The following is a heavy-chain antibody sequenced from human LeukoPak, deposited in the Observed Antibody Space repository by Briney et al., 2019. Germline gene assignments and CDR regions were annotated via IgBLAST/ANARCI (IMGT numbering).Heavy chain of an antibody. CDR2: INPNSGGT. J-gene: IGHJ4*02. D-gene: IGHD3-10*01. V-gene: IGHV1-2*02. Sequence: ASVKVSCKASANTLGYYMHWVRQAPGQGLEWMGWINPNSGGTNYAQKFQGRVTMTRDTSIRTAFMELSRLRSDDTAVYYCARDLSITMVRAPFYWGPGTPVTVSS. CDR3: ARDLSITMVRAPFY. CDR1: ANTLGYY.